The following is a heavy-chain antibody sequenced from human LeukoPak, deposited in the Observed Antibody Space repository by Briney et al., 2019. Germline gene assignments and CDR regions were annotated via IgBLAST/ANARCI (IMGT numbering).Heavy chain of an antibody. CDR1: GVSISSGDYY. CDR3: ARARRTTVTPFDY. D-gene: IGHD4-17*01. V-gene: IGHV4-30-4*01. J-gene: IGHJ4*02. Sequence: PSQTLSLTCTVSGVSISSGDYYWSWIRQPPGKGLEWIGYIYYSGSTYYNPSLKSRVTISVDTSKNQFSLKLSSVTAADTAVYYCARARRTTVTPFDYWGQGTLVTVSS. CDR2: IYYSGST.